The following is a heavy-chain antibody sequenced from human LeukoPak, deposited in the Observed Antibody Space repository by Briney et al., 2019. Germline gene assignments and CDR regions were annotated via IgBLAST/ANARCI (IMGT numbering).Heavy chain of an antibody. CDR2: IYYSGST. CDR3: ARLNSYYDFWSGGPWYYMDV. V-gene: IGHV4-39*01. J-gene: IGHJ6*03. Sequence: TSETPSLTCTVSGGSISSSSYYWGWIRQPPGKGLEWIGSIYYSGSTYYNPSLKSRVTISVDTSKNQFSLKLSSVTAADTAVYYCARLNSYYDFWSGGPWYYMDVWGKGTTVTVSS. D-gene: IGHD3-3*01. CDR1: GGSISSSSYY.